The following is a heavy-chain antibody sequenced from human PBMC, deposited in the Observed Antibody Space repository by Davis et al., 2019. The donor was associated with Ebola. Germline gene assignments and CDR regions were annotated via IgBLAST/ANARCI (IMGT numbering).Heavy chain of an antibody. V-gene: IGHV3-53*05. CDR1: GFSVSSDY. D-gene: IGHD2-15*01. Sequence: GGSLRLSCAASGFSVSSDYMSWVRQAPGKGLEWVSIVSSGGNTYYADSVKGRFTISRDNSKNTLSLQMNSLRSEDTAVYYCASSMIGSGGSRARRRYYYYGMDVWGQGTTVTVSS. J-gene: IGHJ6*02. CDR3: ASSMIGSGGSRARRRYYYYGMDV. CDR2: VSSGGNT.